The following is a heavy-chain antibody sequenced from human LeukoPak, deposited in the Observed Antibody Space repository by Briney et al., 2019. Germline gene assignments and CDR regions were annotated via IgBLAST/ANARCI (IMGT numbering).Heavy chain of an antibody. Sequence: SETLSLTCTVSGGSISSYYWSWIRQPPGKGLEWIGNIYYSGNTYYSPSLTSRVTISVDTSKNQFSLKLSSVSAADTAVYYCARAHFIASYYYGVDVWGQGTTVSVSS. CDR3: ARAHFIASYYYGVDV. V-gene: IGHV4-59*12. CDR1: GGSISSYY. D-gene: IGHD3-3*02. J-gene: IGHJ6*02. CDR2: IYYSGNT.